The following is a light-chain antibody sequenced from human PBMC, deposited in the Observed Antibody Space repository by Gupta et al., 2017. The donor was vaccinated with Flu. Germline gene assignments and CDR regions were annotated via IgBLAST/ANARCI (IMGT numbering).Light chain of an antibody. CDR2: WAS. CDR1: QSVLYSSNNKNY. CDR3: QHYDSGAHF. V-gene: IGKV4-1*01. J-gene: IGKJ2*01. Sequence: DIVMTQSPDSLAVSLGERATINCKSSQSVLYSSNNKNYLAWYQQKPGQPPKLLIYWASTRESGVPDRFSGSGSGTDFTLTISSLQAEDVAIYYCQHYDSGAHFFGQGTKLEIK.